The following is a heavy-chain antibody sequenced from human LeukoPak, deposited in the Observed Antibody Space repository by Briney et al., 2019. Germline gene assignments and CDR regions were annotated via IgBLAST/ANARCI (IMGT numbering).Heavy chain of an antibody. J-gene: IGHJ3*02. CDR1: GFTFSDYY. CDR3: AATYYYDSSDADALDI. V-gene: IGHV3-11*01. Sequence: GGSLRLSCAASGFTFSDYYMSWIRQAPGKGLEWVSYISSSGSTIYYADSVKGRFTISRDNAKNSLYLQMNSLRAEDTAVYYCAATYYYDSSDADALDIWGQGTMVTVSS. D-gene: IGHD3-22*01. CDR2: ISSSGSTI.